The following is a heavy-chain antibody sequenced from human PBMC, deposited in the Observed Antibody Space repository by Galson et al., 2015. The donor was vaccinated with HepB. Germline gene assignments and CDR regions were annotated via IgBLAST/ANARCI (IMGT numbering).Heavy chain of an antibody. CDR1: GFTFSSYR. D-gene: IGHD3-22*01. V-gene: IGHV3-7*03. J-gene: IGHJ4*02. CDR3: ARAQAYYYDSSGSYFDY. CDR2: IKQDGSEK. Sequence: SLRLSCAASGFTFSSYRMSWVRQAPGKGLEWVANIKQDGSEKYYVDSVKGRFTISRDNAKNSLYLQMNSLRAEDTAVYYCARAQAYYYDSSGSYFDYWGQGTLVTVSS.